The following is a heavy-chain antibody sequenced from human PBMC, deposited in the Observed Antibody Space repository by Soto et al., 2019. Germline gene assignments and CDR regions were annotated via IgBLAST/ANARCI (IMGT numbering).Heavy chain of an antibody. Sequence: LKISCKGSGYSFTSYWISWVRQMPGKGLEWMGRIDPTDSYTNYSPSFQGHVTISVDKSISTAYLQWSSLKASDTAMYYCARRYCSSASCPRNYYGMDVWGQGTTVTAP. CDR3: ARRYCSSASCPRNYYGMDV. D-gene: IGHD2-2*01. J-gene: IGHJ6*02. CDR2: IDPTDSYT. V-gene: IGHV5-10-1*01. CDR1: GYSFTSYW.